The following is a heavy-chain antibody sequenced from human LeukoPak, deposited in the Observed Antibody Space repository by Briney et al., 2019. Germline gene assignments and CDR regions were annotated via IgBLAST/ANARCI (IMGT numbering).Heavy chain of an antibody. V-gene: IGHV3-64*01. CDR2: ISSNGGST. CDR1: GFTFSNYA. CDR3: ARDRGSPYYMDV. J-gene: IGHJ6*03. Sequence: GGSLRLSCAASGFTFSNYAMHWVRQAPGKGLEYVSAISSNGGSTYYANSVKGGFTISRDNSKNTLYLQMGSLRAEDMAVYYCARDRGSPYYMDVWGKGTTVTVSS.